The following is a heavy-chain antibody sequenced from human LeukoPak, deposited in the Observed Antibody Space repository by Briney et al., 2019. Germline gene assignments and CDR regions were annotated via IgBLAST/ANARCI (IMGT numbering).Heavy chain of an antibody. Sequence: PGGSLRLSCSASGFTFSSYSMHWVRQAPGKGLQYVSAISSNGGSTYYANSVKGRFTISRDNSRNTLYLQMGSLRAEDMAVYYCATYYYDSGGFHFHHWGQGTLVTVSS. CDR2: ISSNGGST. D-gene: IGHD3-22*01. CDR1: GFTFSSYS. V-gene: IGHV3-64*01. J-gene: IGHJ1*01. CDR3: ATYYYDSGGFHFHH.